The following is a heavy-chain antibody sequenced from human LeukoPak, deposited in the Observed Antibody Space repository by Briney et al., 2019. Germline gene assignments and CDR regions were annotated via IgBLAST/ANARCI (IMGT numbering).Heavy chain of an antibody. Sequence: PSETLSLTCTVSGGSISSYYWSWIRQPPGKGLEWIGYIYYSGSTNYNPSLKSRVTISVDTSKNQFSLKLSSVTAADTAVYYCARLNYYYYNGMDVWGQGTTVTVSS. J-gene: IGHJ6*02. V-gene: IGHV4-59*08. CDR3: ARLNYYYYNGMDV. CDR1: GGSISSYY. CDR2: IYYSGST.